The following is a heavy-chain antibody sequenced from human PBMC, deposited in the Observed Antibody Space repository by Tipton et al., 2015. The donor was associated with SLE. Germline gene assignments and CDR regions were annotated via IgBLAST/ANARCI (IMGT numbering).Heavy chain of an antibody. Sequence: SLRLSCAASGFTFSSYAMSWVRQAPGKGLEWVSVIYSGGSSTYYADSVKGRFTISRDNSKNTPYLQMNSLRAEDTAVYYCAKSSGVTIFGVVGGSDYFDYWGQGTLVTVSS. V-gene: IGHV3-23*03. CDR3: AKSSGVTIFGVVGGSDYFDY. CDR2: IYSGGSST. J-gene: IGHJ4*02. CDR1: GFTFSSYA. D-gene: IGHD3-3*01.